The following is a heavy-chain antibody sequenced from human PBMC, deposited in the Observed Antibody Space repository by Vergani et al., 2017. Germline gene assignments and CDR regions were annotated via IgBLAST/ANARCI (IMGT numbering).Heavy chain of an antibody. Sequence: QVQLVQSGAEVKKPGASVKVSCKASGYTFTSYYMHWVRQAPGQGLEWMGIINPSGGSTSYAQKFQGRVTMTRDTSTSTVYMELSSLRSEDTAVYYCARDRELGCCSGGSCYELDDWGQGTLVTVSS. CDR2: INPSGGST. CDR3: ARDRELGCCSGGSCYELDD. J-gene: IGHJ4*02. D-gene: IGHD2-15*01. CDR1: GYTFTSYY. V-gene: IGHV1-46*01.